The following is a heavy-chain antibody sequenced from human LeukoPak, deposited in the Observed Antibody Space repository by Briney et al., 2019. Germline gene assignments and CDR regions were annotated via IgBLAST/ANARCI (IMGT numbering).Heavy chain of an antibody. Sequence: GASVKVPCKASGYTFTSYDINWVRQATGQGLEWMGWMNPNSGNTGYAQKFQGRVTMTRNTSISTAYMELSSLRSEDTAVYYCARVWTTRSIVVVPAANVGHYYYYGMDVWGQGTTVTVSS. CDR3: ARVWTTRSIVVVPAANVGHYYYYGMDV. CDR2: MNPNSGNT. J-gene: IGHJ6*02. V-gene: IGHV1-8*01. CDR1: GYTFTSYD. D-gene: IGHD2-2*01.